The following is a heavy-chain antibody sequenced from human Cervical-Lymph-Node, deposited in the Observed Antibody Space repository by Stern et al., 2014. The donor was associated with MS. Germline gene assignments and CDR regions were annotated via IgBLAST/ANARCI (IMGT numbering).Heavy chain of an antibody. V-gene: IGHV2-70*04. Sequence: QVTLRESDPALVKPTQTLTLTCTFSGFSLSTSGMRVSWIRQPPGKSLEWLARVDWGDEKFYSTSLKTRLTISKDTSKNQVVLTMTNMDPVDTATYYCARSPPYYEFWNDYYYFDYWGQGTLVAVSS. J-gene: IGHJ4*02. D-gene: IGHD3-3*01. CDR1: GFSLSTSGMR. CDR3: ARSPPYYEFWNDYYYFDY. CDR2: VDWGDEK.